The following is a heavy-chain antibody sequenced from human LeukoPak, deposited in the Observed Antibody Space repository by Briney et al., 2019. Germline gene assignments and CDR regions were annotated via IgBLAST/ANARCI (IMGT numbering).Heavy chain of an antibody. CDR3: ARHLLWFGELSNYYYYGMDV. CDR1: GGSISSYY. CDR2: IYYSGST. Sequence: SETLSLTCTVSGGSISSYYWSWIRQPPGKGLEWIGYIYYSGSTNYNPSLKSRVTISVDTSKNQFSLKLSSVTAADTAVYYCARHLLWFGELSNYYYYGMDVWGQGTTVTVSS. D-gene: IGHD3-10*01. V-gene: IGHV4-59*08. J-gene: IGHJ6*02.